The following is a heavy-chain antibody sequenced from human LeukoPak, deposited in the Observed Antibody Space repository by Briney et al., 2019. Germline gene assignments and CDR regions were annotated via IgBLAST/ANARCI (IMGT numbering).Heavy chain of an antibody. CDR2: IYYSGST. V-gene: IGHV4-39*01. D-gene: IGHD1-1*01. CDR1: GGSISSSSYY. Sequence: SETLSLTCTVSGGSISSSSYYWGWIRQPPGEGLEWIGTIYYSGSTYYNPSLKSRVTISVDTSKNQFSLKLSSVTAADSAVYYCARTYNWNANDAFDIWGQGTMVTVSS. J-gene: IGHJ3*02. CDR3: ARTYNWNANDAFDI.